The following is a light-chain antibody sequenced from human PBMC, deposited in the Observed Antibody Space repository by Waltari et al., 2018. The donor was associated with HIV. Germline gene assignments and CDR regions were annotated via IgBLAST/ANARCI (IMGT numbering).Light chain of an antibody. CDR1: QIISTY. CDR2: KAS. CDR3: QQYNSYSPST. Sequence: DIQMTQSPPTLPASVGDRATITCRASQIISTYLAWYQHKPGGDPKVLIYKASSLERGVPSRSSSSRSAREYSLTISSLQPDDYATYYYQQYNSYSPSTFGQGTKLEIK. V-gene: IGKV1-5*03. J-gene: IGKJ2*01.